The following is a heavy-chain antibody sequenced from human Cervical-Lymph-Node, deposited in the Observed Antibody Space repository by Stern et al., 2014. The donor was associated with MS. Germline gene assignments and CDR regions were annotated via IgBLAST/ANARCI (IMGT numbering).Heavy chain of an antibody. CDR1: GYTFTSYG. CDR2: ISAYNGNT. J-gene: IGHJ4*02. CDR3: ARDSPRVGSGWHRPIDY. V-gene: IGHV1-18*04. Sequence: QVQLLQPGAEVKKPGASVKVSCKASGYTFTSYGISWVRQAPGQGLEWMGWISAYNGNTNYAQKLQGRVTMTTDTSTSTAYMEMRSLRSDDTAVYYCARDSPRVGSGWHRPIDYWGQGTLVTVSS. D-gene: IGHD6-19*01.